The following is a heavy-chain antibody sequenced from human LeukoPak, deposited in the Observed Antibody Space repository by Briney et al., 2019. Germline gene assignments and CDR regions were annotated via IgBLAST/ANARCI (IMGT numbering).Heavy chain of an antibody. CDR2: IIPIFGTA. D-gene: IGHD6-13*01. Sequence: SVKVSCQASGGTFSSYAISWVRQAPGQGLEWMGGIIPIFGTANHAQKFQGRVTITADESTSTAYMELSSLRSEDTAVYYCARGSVGSSSWSRGVYYFDYWGQGTLVTVSS. CDR3: ARGSVGSSSWSRGVYYFDY. V-gene: IGHV1-69*01. CDR1: GGTFSSYA. J-gene: IGHJ4*02.